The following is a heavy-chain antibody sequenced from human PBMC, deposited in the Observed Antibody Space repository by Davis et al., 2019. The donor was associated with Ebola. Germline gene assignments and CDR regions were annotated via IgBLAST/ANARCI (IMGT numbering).Heavy chain of an antibody. D-gene: IGHD7-27*01. V-gene: IGHV3-23*01. J-gene: IGHJ4*02. Sequence: PGGSLRLSCAARGFTFGNYAMNWVRQAPGKGLEWVSSLSGSGDSTYYAGSVKGRFSLSRDNSKNTLYLEMNSLRVEDTAVYYCLGDPNWAFGYWGQGTLVTVSS. CDR2: LSGSGDST. CDR3: LGDPNWAFGY. CDR1: GFTFGNYA.